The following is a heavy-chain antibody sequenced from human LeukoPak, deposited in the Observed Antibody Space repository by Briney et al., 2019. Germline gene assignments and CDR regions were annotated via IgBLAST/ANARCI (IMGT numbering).Heavy chain of an antibody. J-gene: IGHJ3*02. CDR2: INPNSGGT. CDR1: GYTFTGYY. V-gene: IGHV1-2*02. CDR3: AGDSGTGTTGFDI. Sequence: ASVKVSCKASGYTFTGYYMHWVRQAPGQGLEWMGWINPNSGGTNYAQKFQGRVTMTRDTSISTAYMELSRLRSDDTAVYYCAGDSGTGTTGFDIWGQGTMVTVSS. D-gene: IGHD1-7*01.